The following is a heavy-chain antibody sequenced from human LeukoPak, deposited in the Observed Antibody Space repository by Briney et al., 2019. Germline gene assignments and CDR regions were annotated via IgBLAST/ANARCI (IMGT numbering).Heavy chain of an antibody. CDR2: INSDGSST. J-gene: IGHJ4*02. Sequence: GGSLRLSCAASGFTFSSYSMNWVRQAPGKGLEWVSRINSDGSSTSYADSVKGRFTISRDNAKNTLYLQMNSLRAEDTAMYYCARGLPPVMKYYFDYWGQGTLVTVSS. V-gene: IGHV3-74*01. CDR3: ARGLPPVMKYYFDY. D-gene: IGHD4-11*01. CDR1: GFTFSSYS.